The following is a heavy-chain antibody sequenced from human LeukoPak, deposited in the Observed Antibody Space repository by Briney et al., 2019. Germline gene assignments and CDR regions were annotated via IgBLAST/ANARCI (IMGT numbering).Heavy chain of an antibody. J-gene: IGHJ3*01. CDR1: GFTVSSNY. CDR3: ARNRGATHP. CDR2: IYSGGST. D-gene: IGHD2-15*01. V-gene: IGHV3-66*02. Sequence: TGGSLRLSCAASGFTVSSNYMSWVRQAPGNGLKGGSVIYSGGSTYYADSVKGLSTISRDNSKDTLYLQMNRLRAEDTAVYYCARNRGATHPWGQGTMVTVSS.